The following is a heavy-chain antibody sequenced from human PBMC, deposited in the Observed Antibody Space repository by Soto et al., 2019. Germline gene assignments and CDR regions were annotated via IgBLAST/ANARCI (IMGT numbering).Heavy chain of an antibody. CDR1: GGIFTRYD. D-gene: IGHD2-15*01. Sequence: QVQLVQSGAEVKKPGSSVKVSCKASGGIFTRYDIRWVRQAPGQGLEWMGAIIPIFGTTNYAQKFQGRVTITADASTSTDYMELTSLRSEDTAIYYCAINEGRDVSNFDYWGQGTLVTVSS. CDR2: IIPIFGTT. CDR3: AINEGRDVSNFDY. V-gene: IGHV1-69*01. J-gene: IGHJ4*02.